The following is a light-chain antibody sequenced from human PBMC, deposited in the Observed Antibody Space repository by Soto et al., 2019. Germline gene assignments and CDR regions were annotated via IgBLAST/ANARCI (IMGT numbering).Light chain of an antibody. V-gene: IGKV1-5*01. J-gene: IGKJ1*01. CDR2: DAS. CDR1: ESIRTW. Sequence: DIQMTQSPSTLSASIGDRVTITCRASESIRTWLAWYQHKPGKAPKFLIYDASSLESGVPSRFSGSGSGTEFTLTISNLQPDDVATYFCQQYNNYPRTFGQGTKVDIK. CDR3: QQYNNYPRT.